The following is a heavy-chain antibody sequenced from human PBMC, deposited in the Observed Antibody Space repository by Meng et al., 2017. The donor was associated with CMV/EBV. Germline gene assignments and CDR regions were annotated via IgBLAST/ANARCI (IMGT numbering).Heavy chain of an antibody. CDR2: INPNSGGT. V-gene: IGHV1-2*02. Sequence: ASVKVSCKASGYTFTGYYMYWVRQAPGQGLEWMGWINPNSGGTKYAQKFQGRVTMTRDTSTSTAYMEVSRLRSDDTAVYYCARDLEVAGYYYYGMDVWGQGTTVTVSS. CDR3: ARDLEVAGYYYYGMDV. J-gene: IGHJ6*02. D-gene: IGHD3-3*01. CDR1: GYTFTGYY.